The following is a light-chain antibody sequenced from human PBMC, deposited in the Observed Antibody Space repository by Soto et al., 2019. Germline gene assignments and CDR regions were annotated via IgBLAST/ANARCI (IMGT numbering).Light chain of an antibody. J-gene: IGKJ4*01. CDR1: QSISSR. Sequence: DIQMTQSPSTLSASVGDRVTITCRASQSISSRLAWYQQKPGKAPKILIYDASNLESGVPSRFSGSGSGTEFTLTISSLQPDDFATYYCQQYNSYSLTFGRGTKVEIK. V-gene: IGKV1-5*01. CDR3: QQYNSYSLT. CDR2: DAS.